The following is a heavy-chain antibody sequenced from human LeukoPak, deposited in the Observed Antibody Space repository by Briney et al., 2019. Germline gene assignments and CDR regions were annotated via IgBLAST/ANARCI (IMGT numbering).Heavy chain of an antibody. D-gene: IGHD6-19*01. CDR3: ARLRAPREQWLIDY. Sequence: SETLSLTCTVSGYSISGGYYWGWIRQPPGKGLEWIGTIYHSGSTYYNPSLKSRVTISVDTSKNQFSLKLSSVTAADTAVYYCARLRAPREQWLIDYWGQGNLVTVSS. V-gene: IGHV4-38-2*02. CDR2: IYHSGST. CDR1: GYSISGGYY. J-gene: IGHJ4*02.